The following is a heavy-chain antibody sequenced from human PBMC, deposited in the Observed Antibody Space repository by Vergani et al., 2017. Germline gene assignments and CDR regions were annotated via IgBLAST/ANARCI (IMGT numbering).Heavy chain of an antibody. D-gene: IGHD2-21*01. Sequence: VQLLESGGGLVQPGGSLRLTCAASEFTFSSYGMHWVRQAPGKGLEWVAVIWYDGSNKNYADSVKGRFTISRDNSKNTLYLQMNSLRAEDTAVYFCARDDCGGDCPPDYWGQGTLVTVSS. CDR1: EFTFSSYG. J-gene: IGHJ4*02. CDR2: IWYDGSNK. V-gene: IGHV3-33*08. CDR3: ARDDCGGDCPPDY.